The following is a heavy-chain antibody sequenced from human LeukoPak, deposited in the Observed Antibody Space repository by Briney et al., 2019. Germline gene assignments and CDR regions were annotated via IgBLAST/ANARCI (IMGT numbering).Heavy chain of an antibody. D-gene: IGHD2-15*01. J-gene: IGHJ4*02. Sequence: GGSLRLSCAASGFTFSSYAMSWVRQAPGKGLEWVSAISGSGGSTYYADSVKGRFTISRDNSRNTLYLQMNSLRAEDTAVYYCAKDLHCSGGSCYSVWVYYMDVWGQGTLVTVSS. CDR1: GFTFSSYA. V-gene: IGHV3-23*01. CDR3: AKDLHCSGGSCYSVWVYYMDV. CDR2: ISGSGGST.